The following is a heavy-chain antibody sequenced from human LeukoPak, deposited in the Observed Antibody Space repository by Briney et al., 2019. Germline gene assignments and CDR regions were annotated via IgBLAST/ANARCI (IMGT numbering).Heavy chain of an antibody. CDR3: ARQGGQWLVQGAFDI. CDR2: IYPGDSDT. Sequence: GESLKISCKASGYSFTNYWIGWVRQMPGKGLEWMGIIYPGDSDTRYSPSFQGQVTISADKSISTAYLQWSSLKASDTAMYYCARQGGQWLVQGAFDIWGQGTMVTVSS. J-gene: IGHJ3*02. D-gene: IGHD6-19*01. V-gene: IGHV5-51*01. CDR1: GYSFTNYW.